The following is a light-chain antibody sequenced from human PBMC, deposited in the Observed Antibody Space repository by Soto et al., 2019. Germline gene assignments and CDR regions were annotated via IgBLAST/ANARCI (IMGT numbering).Light chain of an antibody. CDR1: SSDVGGYNY. Sequence: QSALTQPASVSESPGQSITISCTGTSSDVGGYNYVSWYQHHPGRAPKLMIYEVSNRPSGVSNRFSGSKSGNTASLTISGLQAEDEADYYYLSYTATNTLVFGGGTKVTVL. CDR3: LSYTATNTLV. J-gene: IGLJ2*01. CDR2: EVS. V-gene: IGLV2-14*01.